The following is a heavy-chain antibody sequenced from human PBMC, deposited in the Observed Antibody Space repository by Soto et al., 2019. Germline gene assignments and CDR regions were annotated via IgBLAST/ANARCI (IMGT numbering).Heavy chain of an antibody. V-gene: IGHV5-51*01. J-gene: IGHJ4*02. D-gene: IGHD3-9*01. CDR2: ISPGDSDT. CDR1: GYTFSSCR. CDR3: ARHATYYDILSGYYFDY. Sequence: GESLKISCKGSGYTFSSCRIGWVRQVPGKGLEWMGIISPGDSDTKYSQSFQGQVTISADKSISTAYLQWNSLKASDTAMYYCARHATYYDILSGYYFDYWGQGTLVTVSS.